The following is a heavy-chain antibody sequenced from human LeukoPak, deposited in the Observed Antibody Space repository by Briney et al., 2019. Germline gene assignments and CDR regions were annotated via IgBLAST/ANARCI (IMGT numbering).Heavy chain of an antibody. V-gene: IGHV3-7*01. CDR3: ARGPTNGQAFDY. D-gene: IGHD2-8*01. J-gene: IGHJ4*02. Sequence: GGSLRLSCAASGFTFSSSWMTWVRQAPGKGLEWVASIREDGSEKTSVDSVKGRFTISRDNAKNSLYLQMDRMRAEDTAVYYCARGPTNGQAFDYWGQGTLVTVSS. CDR2: IREDGSEK. CDR1: GFTFSSSW.